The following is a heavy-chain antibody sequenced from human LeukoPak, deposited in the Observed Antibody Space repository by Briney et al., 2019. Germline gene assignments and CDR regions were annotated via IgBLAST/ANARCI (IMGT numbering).Heavy chain of an antibody. CDR2: INPSGGST. CDR1: GYTFTSYY. D-gene: IGHD2/OR15-2a*01. V-gene: IGHV1-46*01. Sequence: GSSVKVSCKASGYTFTSYYMHWVRQAPGQGLEWMGIINPSGGSTSYAQKFQGRVTMTRDTSTSTVYMELSSLRSEDTAVYYCARDPTPEYIDNYYGMDVWGQGTTVTVSS. CDR3: ARDPTPEYIDNYYGMDV. J-gene: IGHJ6*02.